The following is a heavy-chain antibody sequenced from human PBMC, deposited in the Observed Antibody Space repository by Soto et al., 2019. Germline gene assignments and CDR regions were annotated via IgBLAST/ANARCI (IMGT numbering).Heavy chain of an antibody. D-gene: IGHD4-17*01. CDR1: GGSISSGFYY. V-gene: IGHV4-61*01. CDR3: DRGMTRFDN. CDR2: ISYSGST. J-gene: IGHJ4*02. Sequence: SETLSLTCTVSGGSISSGFYYWSRIRQHPGEGLEWIGYISYSGSTNSNPSLKSRVAMSVDTSKNQFSLKLSSVTAADTAVYYCDRGMTRFDNWGQGTLVTVSS.